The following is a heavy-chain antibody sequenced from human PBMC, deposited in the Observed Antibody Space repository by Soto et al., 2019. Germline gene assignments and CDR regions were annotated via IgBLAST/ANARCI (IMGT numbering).Heavy chain of an antibody. CDR3: ARVWGTIDY. V-gene: IGHV1-8*01. Sequence: QVQLVQSGAEVKKPGASVKVSCKTSGYTFTNYDINWVRQATGQGLEWMGWMNPNSGNTGSTQKFQGRITMTRDTSIVTAYMELTSLRSEDTAVYFCARVWGTIDYWGQGTLVTVSS. J-gene: IGHJ4*02. CDR2: MNPNSGNT. D-gene: IGHD3-16*01. CDR1: GYTFTNYD.